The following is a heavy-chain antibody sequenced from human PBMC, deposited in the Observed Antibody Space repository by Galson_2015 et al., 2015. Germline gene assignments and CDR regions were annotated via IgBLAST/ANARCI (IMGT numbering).Heavy chain of an antibody. D-gene: IGHD2-21*02. Sequence: SLRLSCAASGFTFSRYWMHWVRQAPGKGLVWVSRTNSDGSSTSYVDSVKGRLTISRDNAKNTLYLRMNSLRAEDTAAYYCARGSSGGDSAAFDIWGQGTMVTVSS. CDR1: GFTFSRYW. J-gene: IGHJ3*02. CDR2: TNSDGSST. CDR3: ARGSSGGDSAAFDI. V-gene: IGHV3-74*01.